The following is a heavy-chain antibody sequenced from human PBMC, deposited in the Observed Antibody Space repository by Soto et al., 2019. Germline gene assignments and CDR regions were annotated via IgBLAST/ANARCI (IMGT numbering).Heavy chain of an antibody. CDR1: GGSISSGGYS. V-gene: IGHV4-30-2*01. J-gene: IGHJ6*02. Sequence: QLQLQESGSGLVKPSQTLSLTCAVSGGSISSGGYSWSWIRQPPGKGLEWIGYIYHSGSTYYNPSLKSRVTISVDKSNNHFSLKLSSVTAADTAVYYCASEDYYGMDVWGQGTTVTVSS. CDR3: ASEDYYGMDV. CDR2: IYHSGST.